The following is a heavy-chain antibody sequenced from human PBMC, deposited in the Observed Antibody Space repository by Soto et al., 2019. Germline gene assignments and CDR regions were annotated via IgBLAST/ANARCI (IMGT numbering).Heavy chain of an antibody. CDR2: INPSGGST. J-gene: IGHJ4*02. CDR1: GYTFTSYY. Sequence: GASVNVSCKGSGYTFTSYYMHWVRQAPGQGLEWMGIINPSGGSTTYAQKFQGRVTMTSDTSTSTVYMELSSLRSEDTAVYYCGRDYGSGSYIDYWGQGTLVTVSS. D-gene: IGHD3-10*01. CDR3: GRDYGSGSYIDY. V-gene: IGHV1-46*01.